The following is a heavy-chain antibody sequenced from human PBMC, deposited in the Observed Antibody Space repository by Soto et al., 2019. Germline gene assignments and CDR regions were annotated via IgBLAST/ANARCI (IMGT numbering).Heavy chain of an antibody. V-gene: IGHV4-31*03. CDR1: GDSISRGGYY. J-gene: IGHJ5*02. CDR3: ARDGAGAYGLGWFDP. D-gene: IGHD2-21*01. Sequence: QVQLQESGPGLVKPSQTLSLTCTVSGDSISRGGYYWNWIRQHPRKGLEWIGYIYHSGSTNYNPSLKSRLTISVDTSKNQLSMELSTVTAADTAVYYCARDGAGAYGLGWFDPWGQGILVTVSS. CDR2: IYHSGST.